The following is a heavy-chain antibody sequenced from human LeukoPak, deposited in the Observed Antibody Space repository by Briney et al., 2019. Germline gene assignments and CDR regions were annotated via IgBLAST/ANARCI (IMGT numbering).Heavy chain of an antibody. CDR1: GFTFGSYA. Sequence: GGSPRLSCAASGFTFGSYAMSWVRQAPGKGLEWVSAITESGGGTYNADSVKGRFTISRDNSKKTLFLQMNSLRAEDTAIYYCAKGSAAGRPYYFDYWGQGTLVTVSS. CDR3: AKGSAAGRPYYFDY. J-gene: IGHJ4*02. V-gene: IGHV3-23*01. CDR2: ITESGGGT. D-gene: IGHD6-25*01.